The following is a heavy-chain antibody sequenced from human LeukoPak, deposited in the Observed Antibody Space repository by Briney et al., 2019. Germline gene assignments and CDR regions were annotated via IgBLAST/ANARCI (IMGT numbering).Heavy chain of an antibody. J-gene: IGHJ4*02. CDR1: GFTFRSYW. Sequence: GGSLRLSRAASGFTFRSYWMHWVRQAPGKGLVWVSRINSDGSSISYADSVKGRFTISRDNAKNTLYLQMNSLRAEDTAVYYCAGAVAGTYFDYWGQGTLVTVSS. V-gene: IGHV3-74*01. CDR3: AGAVAGTYFDY. D-gene: IGHD6-19*01. CDR2: INSDGSSI.